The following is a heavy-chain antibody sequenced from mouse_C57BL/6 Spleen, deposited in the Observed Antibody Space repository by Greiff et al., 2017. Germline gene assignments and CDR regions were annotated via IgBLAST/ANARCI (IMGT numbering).Heavy chain of an antibody. Sequence: VQLQQSGPELVKPGASVKISCKASGYTFTDYYMNWVKQSHGKSLEWIGDINPNNGGTSYNQKFKGKATLTVDKSSSTAYMELRSLTSEDSAVYCCARGGSGYGFAYWGQGTLVTVSA. J-gene: IGHJ3*01. CDR3: ARGGSGYGFAY. CDR2: INPNNGGT. CDR1: GYTFTDYY. D-gene: IGHD3-2*02. V-gene: IGHV1-26*01.